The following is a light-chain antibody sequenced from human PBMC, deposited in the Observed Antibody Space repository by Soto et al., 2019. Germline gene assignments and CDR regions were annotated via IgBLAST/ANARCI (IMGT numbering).Light chain of an antibody. V-gene: IGKV3-20*01. J-gene: IGKJ5*01. CDR2: VAS. Sequence: EIVLTQSPGTLSLSPGERATLSCRASQNVGGSFLAWYQQKPGQAPRLLINVASTRATGIPDRFSGSGSGADFTLTISRLEPEDFAVYYCQQYGTSPIAFGQGTRLEIK. CDR1: QNVGGSF. CDR3: QQYGTSPIA.